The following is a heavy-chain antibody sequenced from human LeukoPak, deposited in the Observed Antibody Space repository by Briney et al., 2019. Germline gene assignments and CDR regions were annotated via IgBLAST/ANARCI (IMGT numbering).Heavy chain of an antibody. CDR1: GFTFSSYE. CDR3: ARDLKWELLRLWYYYGMDV. CDR2: ISSSGSTI. Sequence: GGSLRLSCAASGFTFSSYEMNWVRQAPGKGLEWVSYISSSGSTIYYADSVKGRLTISRDNAKNSLYLQMNSLRAEDTAVYYCARDLKWELLRLWYYYGMDVWGQGTTVTVSS. J-gene: IGHJ6*02. V-gene: IGHV3-48*03. D-gene: IGHD1-26*01.